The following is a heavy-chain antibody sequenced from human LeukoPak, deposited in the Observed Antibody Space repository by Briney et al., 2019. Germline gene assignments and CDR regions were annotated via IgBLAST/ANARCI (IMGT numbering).Heavy chain of an antibody. V-gene: IGHV5-10-1*01. CDR3: ARRGRAQGALNPNYGMDV. CDR1: GYSFTSYW. CDR2: IDPSDSYT. Sequence: GESLKISCKGSGYSFTSYWINWVRQMPGKGLEWMGRIDPSDSYTNYSPSFQGHVTISADKSISTAYLQWTSLKASDTATYYCARRGRAQGALNPNYGMDVWGQGTTVTVSS. J-gene: IGHJ6*02.